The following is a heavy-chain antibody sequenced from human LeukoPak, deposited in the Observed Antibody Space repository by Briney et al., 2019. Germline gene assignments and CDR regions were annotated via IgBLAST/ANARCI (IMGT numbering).Heavy chain of an antibody. V-gene: IGHV4-39*07. CDR3: ARGENMYYYGMDV. CDR2: IYYSGST. J-gene: IGHJ6*02. D-gene: IGHD1-26*01. Sequence: SETLSLTCTVPAGSISSSNYYWGWIRQAPGKGLEWIGTIYYSGSTYYKPSLKSRVTISVDTSENQFSLKLSSVTAADTAVYYCARGENMYYYGMDVWGQGTTVTVSS. CDR1: AGSISSSNYY.